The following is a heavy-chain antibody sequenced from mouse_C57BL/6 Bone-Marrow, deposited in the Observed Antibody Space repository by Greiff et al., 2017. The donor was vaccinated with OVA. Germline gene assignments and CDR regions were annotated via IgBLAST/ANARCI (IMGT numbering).Heavy chain of an antibody. D-gene: IGHD1-1*01. J-gene: IGHJ4*01. CDR2: IDPSDSYP. CDR1: GYTFTSYW. V-gene: IGHV1-69*01. CDR3: ARRGYYYGSSYGYYAMDY. Sequence: VQLQQPGAELVMPGASVKLSCKASGYTFTSYWMHWVKQRPGQGLEWIGEIDPSDSYPNYNQKFKGKSTLTVDKSSSTAYIQRSSLTSEDSAVYYCARRGYYYGSSYGYYAMDYWGQGTSVTVSS.